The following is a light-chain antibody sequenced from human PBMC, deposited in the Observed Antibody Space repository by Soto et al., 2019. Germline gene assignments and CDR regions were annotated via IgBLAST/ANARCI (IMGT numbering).Light chain of an antibody. J-gene: IGLJ3*02. V-gene: IGLV2-14*01. CDR2: EVT. Sequence: QSVLTQPASVSGSLGQSITISCTGTSSDVGAYNYVSWYQQHPDKAPKLLIFEVTNRPSGVSGRFSGSKSGITASLSISGLQAEDEGDYYCSSYTSSSSWVFGGGTKLTVL. CDR1: SSDVGAYNY. CDR3: SSYTSSSSWV.